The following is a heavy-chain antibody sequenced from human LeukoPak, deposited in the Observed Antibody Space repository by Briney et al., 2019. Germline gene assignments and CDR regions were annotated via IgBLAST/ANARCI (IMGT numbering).Heavy chain of an antibody. CDR3: GRHQHSGSYGAFDI. CDR2: INPGDSDT. V-gene: IGHV5-51*01. D-gene: IGHD1-26*01. Sequence: GESLKISCKGSGYSFTSYWIGWVRQMPGKGLEWLGIINPGDSDTRYSPSFQGQVTISADKSISTANLQWSSLKASDTAMYYCGRHQHSGSYGAFDIWGQGTMVTVSS. J-gene: IGHJ3*02. CDR1: GYSFTSYW.